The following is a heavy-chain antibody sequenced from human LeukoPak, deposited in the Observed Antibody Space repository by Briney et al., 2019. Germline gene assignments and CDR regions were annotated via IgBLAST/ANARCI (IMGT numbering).Heavy chain of an antibody. V-gene: IGHV1-69*06. CDR2: IIPIFGTA. J-gene: IGHJ6*03. Sequence: SVKVSCKASGGTFSSYAISWVRQAPGQGLEWMGGIIPIFGTANYAQKFQGRVTITADKSTSTAYMELSSLRSEDTAVYYCARGPYDYYDSSGYFSYYYYYYMDVWGKGTTVTVSS. CDR1: GGTFSSYA. D-gene: IGHD3-22*01. CDR3: ARGPYDYYDSSGYFSYYYYYYMDV.